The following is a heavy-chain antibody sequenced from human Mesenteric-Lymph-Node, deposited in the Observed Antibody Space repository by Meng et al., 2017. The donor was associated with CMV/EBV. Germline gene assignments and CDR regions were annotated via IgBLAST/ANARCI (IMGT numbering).Heavy chain of an antibody. CDR3: AKRAYSYGYVSTDY. J-gene: IGHJ4*02. Sequence: SGFTFSSYAMSGVRRAPGKGLEWVSAISGSGGSTYYADSVKGRFTISRDNSKNTLYLQMNSLRAEDTAVYYCAKRAYSYGYVSTDYWGQGTLVTVSS. V-gene: IGHV3-23*01. CDR1: GFTFSSYA. D-gene: IGHD5-18*01. CDR2: ISGSGGST.